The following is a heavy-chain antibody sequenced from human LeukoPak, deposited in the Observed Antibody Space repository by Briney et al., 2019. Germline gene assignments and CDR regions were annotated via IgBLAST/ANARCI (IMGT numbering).Heavy chain of an antibody. J-gene: IGHJ4*02. CDR2: ISYHGSAQ. V-gene: IGHV3-30*04. CDR3: ASSGSYRFDY. CDR1: GFTFNNHA. Sequence: GGSLRLSCAASGFTFNNHAMYWVRQTPGKGLEWVAAISYHGSAQYSADYVKGRFTISRDNAKNSLYLQMNSLRDEDTAVYYCASSGSYRFDYWGQGTLVTVSS. D-gene: IGHD1-26*01.